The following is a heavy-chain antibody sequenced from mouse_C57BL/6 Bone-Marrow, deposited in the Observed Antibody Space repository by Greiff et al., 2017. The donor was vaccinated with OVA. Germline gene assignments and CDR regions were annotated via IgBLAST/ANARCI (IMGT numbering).Heavy chain of an antibody. Sequence: EVQVVESGGDLVKPGGSLKLSCAASGFTFSSYGMSWVRQTPDKRLEWVATISSGGSYTYYPDSVKGRFTISRDNAKNTLYLQMSSLKSEDTAMYYCARPHYYGSSLYYFDYWGQGTTLTVSS. CDR2: ISSGGSYT. V-gene: IGHV5-6*01. CDR1: GFTFSSYG. CDR3: ARPHYYGSSLYYFDY. J-gene: IGHJ2*01. D-gene: IGHD1-1*01.